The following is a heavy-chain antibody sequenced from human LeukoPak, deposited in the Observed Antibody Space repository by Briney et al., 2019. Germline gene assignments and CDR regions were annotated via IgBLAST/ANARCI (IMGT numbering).Heavy chain of an antibody. CDR1: GFIFSNYS. CDR2: ISRISSYI. V-gene: IGHV3-21*06. J-gene: IGHJ4*02. CDR3: VRRPYRSGFDF. Sequence: GGSLRLSCAASGFIFSNYSMNWVRQAPGKGLEWVSSISRISSYINYADSVKGRFTISRDNAKNSLELHLSRLRPEDTALYYCVRRPYRSGFDFWGQGTLVTVSS. D-gene: IGHD6-19*01.